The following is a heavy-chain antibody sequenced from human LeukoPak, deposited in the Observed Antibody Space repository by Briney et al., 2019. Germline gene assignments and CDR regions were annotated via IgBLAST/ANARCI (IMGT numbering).Heavy chain of an antibody. D-gene: IGHD3-22*01. Sequence: ASVKVSCKASGYTLTGYYMHWVRQAPGQGLEWMGWINPNSGGTNYAQKFQGRVTMTRDTSISAAYMELSRLRSDDTAVYYCARTDYYDSSGYRDAFDIWGQGTMVTVSS. CDR3: ARTDYYDSSGYRDAFDI. J-gene: IGHJ3*02. CDR2: INPNSGGT. CDR1: GYTLTGYY. V-gene: IGHV1-2*02.